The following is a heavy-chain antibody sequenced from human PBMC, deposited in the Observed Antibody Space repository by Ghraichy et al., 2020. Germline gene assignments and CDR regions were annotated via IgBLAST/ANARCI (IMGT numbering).Heavy chain of an antibody. V-gene: IGHV2-5*02. D-gene: IGHD3-3*01. CDR3: AHNVWSDLRFDY. Sequence: SGPTLVKPTQTLTLTCSFSGFSLSTSGVGVGWIRQPPGKALEWLAVIYWDDDERYSPSLKSRLTITKDTSKNQVVLTMTNMDPVDTATYYCAHNVWSDLRFDYWGQGTLVTVSS. CDR1: GFSLSTSGVG. CDR2: IYWDDDE. J-gene: IGHJ4*02.